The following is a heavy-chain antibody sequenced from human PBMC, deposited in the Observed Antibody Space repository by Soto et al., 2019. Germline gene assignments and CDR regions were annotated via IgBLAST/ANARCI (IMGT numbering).Heavy chain of an antibody. CDR1: GFTFSSYG. CDR2: IWYDGSNK. V-gene: IGHV3-33*01. CDR3: ARDHHYDGYGMDV. D-gene: IGHD3-22*01. Sequence: QVQLVESGGGVVQPGRSLRLSCAASGFTFSSYGMHWVRQAPGKGLEWVAVIWYDGSNKYYADSVKGRFTISRDNSKNTLYLQMNSLRAEDTAVYYCARDHHYDGYGMDVWGHGTTVTVSS. J-gene: IGHJ6*02.